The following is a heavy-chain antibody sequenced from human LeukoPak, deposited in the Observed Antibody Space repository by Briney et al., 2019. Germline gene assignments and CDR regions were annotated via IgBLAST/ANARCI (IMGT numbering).Heavy chain of an antibody. V-gene: IGHV4-59*08. CDR2: IYYSGST. Sequence: SETLSLTCTVDGGPISSYNWTWIRQTPGTGLERIWYIYYSGSTNYNPSLKSRVTISVDTVKTHFSKKLSSVTAADTAVYYCARYTVAGNDAFDIWGQGTMVTVSS. CDR1: GGPISSYN. D-gene: IGHD6-19*01. J-gene: IGHJ3*02. CDR3: ARYTVAGNDAFDI.